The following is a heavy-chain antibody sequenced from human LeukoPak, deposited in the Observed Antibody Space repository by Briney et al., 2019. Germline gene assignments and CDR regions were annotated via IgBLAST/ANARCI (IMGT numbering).Heavy chain of an antibody. CDR1: GFTFTSSA. D-gene: IGHD6-19*01. Sequence: GTSVKVSCKASGFTFTSSAMQWVRQARGQRLEWIGWIVVGSGNTNYAQKFQERVTITRDMSTSTAYMELSSLRSEDTAVYYCAAPQAGGWYGSYGMDVWGQGNTVTVSS. CDR2: IVVGSGNT. CDR3: AAPQAGGWYGSYGMDV. V-gene: IGHV1-58*02. J-gene: IGHJ6*02.